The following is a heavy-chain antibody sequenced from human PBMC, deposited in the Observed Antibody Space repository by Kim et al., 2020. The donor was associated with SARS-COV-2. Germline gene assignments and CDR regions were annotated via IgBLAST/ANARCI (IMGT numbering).Heavy chain of an antibody. V-gene: IGHV1-69*01. CDR3: ARDTKMVRGVTPFDY. Sequence: QKFQGRVTITADESTSTAYMELSSLRSEDTAVYYCARDTKMVRGVTPFDYWGQGTLVTVSS. J-gene: IGHJ4*02. D-gene: IGHD3-10*01.